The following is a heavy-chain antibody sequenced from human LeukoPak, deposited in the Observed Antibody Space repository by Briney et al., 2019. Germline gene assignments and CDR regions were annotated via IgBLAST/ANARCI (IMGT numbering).Heavy chain of an antibody. D-gene: IGHD3-3*01. J-gene: IGHJ3*01. Sequence: PGGSLRLSCAASGFTFSSYAMHWVRQAPGKGLEWVAVISYDGSNKYYADSVKGRFTISRDNSKKTLNLQMNSLTAEDTAVYYCAKVDSSERSGIWTAFDVWGRGTMVTVSS. CDR3: AKVDSSERSGIWTAFDV. CDR2: ISYDGSNK. V-gene: IGHV3-30-3*01. CDR1: GFTFSSYA.